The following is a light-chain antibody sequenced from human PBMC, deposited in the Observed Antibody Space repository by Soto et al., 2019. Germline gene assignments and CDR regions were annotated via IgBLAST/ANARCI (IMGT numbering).Light chain of an antibody. V-gene: IGKV1-5*03. CDR1: QSISSW. CDR2: RAS. J-gene: IGKJ1*01. CDR3: QQYDRASWT. Sequence: DIQMTQSPSTLSASVGDRVIITCRASQSISSWLAWYQQKPGKAPNLLIYRASTLKCGIPSRFSGSGSGTEYSLQCSCLQPDDFATYYCQQYDRASWTFGPGTKVEI.